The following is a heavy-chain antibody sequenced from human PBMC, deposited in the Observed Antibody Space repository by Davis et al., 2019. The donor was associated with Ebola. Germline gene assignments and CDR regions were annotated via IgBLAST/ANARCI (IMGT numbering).Heavy chain of an antibody. Sequence: GESLKISCSGSGFAFNRYAMNWVRQAPGKGLEWASSISYSSSYIYYADSVKGRFTISRDNAKNSLYLQMNSLRAEDTAVYYCARDRVIVVVMDGMDVWGQGTTVTVSS. CDR3: ARDRVIVVVMDGMDV. V-gene: IGHV3-21*01. CDR1: GFAFNRYA. D-gene: IGHD3-22*01. J-gene: IGHJ6*02. CDR2: ISYSSSYI.